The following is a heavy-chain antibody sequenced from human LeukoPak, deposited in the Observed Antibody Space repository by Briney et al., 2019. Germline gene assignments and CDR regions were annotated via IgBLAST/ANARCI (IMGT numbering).Heavy chain of an antibody. CDR1: GGSISSGAYY. J-gene: IGHJ6*02. V-gene: IGHV4-30-2*01. D-gene: IGHD2-21*02. CDR2: ISHSGST. Sequence: SETLSLTCTVSGGSISSGAYYWSWIRQPPGKGLEWIGYISHSGSTYYNPSLKSRVTISIHTSKNQFSLNLNSVTAADTAVYYCARDNGGDGYGMDVWGQGTTVTVSS. CDR3: ARDNGGDGYGMDV.